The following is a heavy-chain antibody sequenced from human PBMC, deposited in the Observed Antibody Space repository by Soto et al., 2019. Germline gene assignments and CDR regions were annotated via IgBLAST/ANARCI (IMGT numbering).Heavy chain of an antibody. J-gene: IGHJ5*02. V-gene: IGHV4-39*07. D-gene: IGHD5-18*01. CDR3: ARGRGYSYGLDP. CDR1: GGSISSSSYY. Sequence: SETLSLTCTFSGGSISSSSYYLGWIRQPPGKGLEWIGIIYYTGTTSYSPSLKSRVAISLDTSKNQFSLSLSSVTAADTAVYYCARGRGYSYGLDPWGQGTLVTVSS. CDR2: IYYTGTT.